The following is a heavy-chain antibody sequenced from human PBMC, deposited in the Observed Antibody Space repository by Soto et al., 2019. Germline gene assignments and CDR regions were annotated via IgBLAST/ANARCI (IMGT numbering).Heavy chain of an antibody. V-gene: IGHV3-21*04. J-gene: IGHJ4*02. CDR3: SREVQTVFRREYDY. Sequence: EVQLVESGGGLVKPGGSLRLSCAVSGFTFISHTLNWVRQAPGKGLEWVSSISGSGSPYSADSVKGRFTTPRVNAQNSLYLQMSSLRAEDTAVYYCSREVQTVFRREYDYWGQGTLFTV. D-gene: IGHD1-1*01. CDR2: ISGSGSP. CDR1: GFTFISHT.